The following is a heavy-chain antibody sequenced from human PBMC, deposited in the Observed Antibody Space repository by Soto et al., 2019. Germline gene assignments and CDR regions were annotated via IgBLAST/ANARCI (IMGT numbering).Heavy chain of an antibody. V-gene: IGHV3-48*02. CDR3: VRDSGWAFDI. Sequence: EVQLVESGGDLVQPGQSLRLSCAASGFSFSSYSMNWVRQAPGKGLEWISYLSSSKTYIWYADSVKGRFTISRDNAKNSLSLQMNSLRDVDTAVYYCVRDSGWAFDIWGIGPMVTISS. J-gene: IGHJ3*02. D-gene: IGHD6-19*01. CDR1: GFSFSSYS. CDR2: LSSSKTYI.